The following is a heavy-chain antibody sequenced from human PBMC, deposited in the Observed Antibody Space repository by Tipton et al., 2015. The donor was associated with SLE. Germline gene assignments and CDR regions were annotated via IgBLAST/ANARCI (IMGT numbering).Heavy chain of an antibody. V-gene: IGHV1-69*13. D-gene: IGHD6-6*01. CDR1: GYTFTSYA. J-gene: IGHJ4*02. Sequence: QLVQSGAEVKKPGASVKVSCKASGYTFTSYAISWVRQAPGQGLEWMGGIIPIFGTANYAQKFQGRVTITADESTSTAYMELSSLRSEATAVYYCARAFIAARPFFDYWGQGTLVIVSS. CDR2: IIPIFGTA. CDR3: ARAFIAARPFFDY.